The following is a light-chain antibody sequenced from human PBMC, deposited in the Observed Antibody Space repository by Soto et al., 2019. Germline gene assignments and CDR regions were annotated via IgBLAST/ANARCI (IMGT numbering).Light chain of an antibody. V-gene: IGLV2-14*03. CDR1: NSDVAHYNY. Sequence: QSALTQPASVSGSPGQSITISCTGTNSDVAHYNYVSWYQQHPGKAPKLMIYDVSNRPSGVSNRFSGSKSGNTASLAISGLQAEDEADYYCSSYTSSSTLVFGGGTKLTVL. CDR2: DVS. J-gene: IGLJ2*01. CDR3: SSYTSSSTLV.